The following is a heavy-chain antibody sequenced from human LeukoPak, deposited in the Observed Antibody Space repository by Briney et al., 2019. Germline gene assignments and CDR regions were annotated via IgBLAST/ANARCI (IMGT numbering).Heavy chain of an antibody. CDR3: AKGPGRLGELSLD. Sequence: GGSLRLSCAASGFTFSSYGMHWVRQAPGKGLEWVAFIRYDGSNKYYADSVKGRFTISRDNSKDTLYLQMNSLRAEDTAVYYCAKGPGRLGELSLDWGQGTLVTVSS. V-gene: IGHV3-30*02. D-gene: IGHD3-16*02. J-gene: IGHJ4*02. CDR1: GFTFSSYG. CDR2: IRYDGSNK.